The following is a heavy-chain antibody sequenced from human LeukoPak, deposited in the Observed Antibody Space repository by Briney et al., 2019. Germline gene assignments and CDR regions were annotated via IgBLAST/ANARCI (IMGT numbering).Heavy chain of an antibody. J-gene: IGHJ4*02. D-gene: IGHD1-26*01. CDR3: AKDQSRVGASDPFDY. V-gene: IGHV3-23*01. Sequence: GGSLRLSCAASGFTFSSCAMTWVRQAPGKGLEWVSSIRGSGATTYYADSVKGRFTISRDNSNNTVYLQMNSLRAEDTAVYYCAKDQSRVGASDPFDYWGQGMQVGVSS. CDR1: GFTFSSCA. CDR2: IRGSGATT.